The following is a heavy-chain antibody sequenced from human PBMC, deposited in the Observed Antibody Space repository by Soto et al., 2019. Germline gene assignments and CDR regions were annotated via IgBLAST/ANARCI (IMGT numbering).Heavy chain of an antibody. J-gene: IGHJ4*02. CDR3: AKSAGAYTGSHGDN. CDR1: GFTFDDYA. V-gene: IGHV3-9*01. CDR2: ITWNSNNV. D-gene: IGHD1-26*01. Sequence: DVQLVESGGGRVQTGGSLRLSCEASGFTFDDYAIHWVRQAPGKGLEWVSLITWNSNNVVYADSVRGRFTVSRDNAKNSVYLQMDSLTPDDSGFYYCAKSAGAYTGSHGDNWGRGTQVTVSS.